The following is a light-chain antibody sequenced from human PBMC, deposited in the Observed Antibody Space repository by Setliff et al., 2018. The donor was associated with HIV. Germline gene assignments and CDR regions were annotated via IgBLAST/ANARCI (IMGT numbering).Light chain of an antibody. CDR1: SXXVGAYIY. CDR3: SSYTSSSTPV. V-gene: IGLV2-14*01. J-gene: IGLJ1*01. Sequence: QSALAQPASVSGSPGQAITISCTGTSXXVGAYIYVSWYQQHPGKAPKLMIYEVTHRPSGVSNRFSGSKSGNTASLTISGLQPEDEADYYCSSYTSSSTPVFGTGTKVTVL. CDR2: EVT.